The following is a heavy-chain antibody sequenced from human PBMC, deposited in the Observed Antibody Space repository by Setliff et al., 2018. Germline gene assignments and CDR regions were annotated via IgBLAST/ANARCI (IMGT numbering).Heavy chain of an antibody. J-gene: IGHJ3*02. CDR3: ARKGISALSGAFDM. Sequence: PSETLSLTCTVSGGSISSGDYYWSWIRQPAGKGLEWIGHIYIGGSANYNPSLKSRVTMSIDTSKNQFSLKLSSVTAADTAVYYCARKGISALSGAFDMWGQGTMVTV. V-gene: IGHV4-61*09. CDR2: IYIGGSA. D-gene: IGHD1-26*01. CDR1: GGSISSGDYY.